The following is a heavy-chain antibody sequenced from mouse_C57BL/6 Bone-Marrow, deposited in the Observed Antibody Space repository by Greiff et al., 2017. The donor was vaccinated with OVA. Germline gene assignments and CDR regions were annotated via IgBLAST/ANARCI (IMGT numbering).Heavy chain of an antibody. Sequence: EVQVVESGGDLVKPGGSLKLSCAASGFTFSSYGMSWVRQTPDKRLEWVATISSGGSYTYYPDSVKGRFTISRDNAKNTLYLKMSSLNAEDTAMYYCARPCLRRGFAYWGQGTLVTVSA. D-gene: IGHD2-12*01. J-gene: IGHJ3*01. CDR3: ARPCLRRGFAY. CDR1: GFTFSSYG. CDR2: ISSGGSYT. V-gene: IGHV5-6*01.